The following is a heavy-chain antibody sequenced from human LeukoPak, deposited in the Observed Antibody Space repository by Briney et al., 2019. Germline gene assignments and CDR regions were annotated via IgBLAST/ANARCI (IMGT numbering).Heavy chain of an antibody. CDR1: GFTFSSYS. V-gene: IGHV3-21*01. D-gene: IGHD3-9*01. J-gene: IGHJ4*02. CDR2: ISSSSSYI. CDR3: ARDSEILTGQDPCFDY. Sequence: GGSLRLSCAASGFTFSSYSMNWVRQAPGKGLEWVSSISSSSSYIYYADSVKGRFTISRDNAKNSLYLQMNSLRAEDTAVYYCARDSEILTGQDPCFDYWGQGTLVTVSS.